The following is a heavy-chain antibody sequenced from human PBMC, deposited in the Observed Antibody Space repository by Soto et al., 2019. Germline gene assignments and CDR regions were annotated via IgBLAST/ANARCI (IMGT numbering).Heavy chain of an antibody. CDR2: IYYSGST. D-gene: IGHD2-15*01. CDR3: ARVGSDRRRPFDP. J-gene: IGHJ5*02. V-gene: IGHV4-31*03. CDR1: GGSISSGGYY. Sequence: QVQLQESGPGLVKPSQTLSLTCTVSGGSISSGGYYWSWIRQHPGKGLEGIGYIYYSGSTYYNPSLKSRVTISVDTSKNQCSLKLSSVTAADTAVYYCARVGSDRRRPFDPWGQGTLVTVSS.